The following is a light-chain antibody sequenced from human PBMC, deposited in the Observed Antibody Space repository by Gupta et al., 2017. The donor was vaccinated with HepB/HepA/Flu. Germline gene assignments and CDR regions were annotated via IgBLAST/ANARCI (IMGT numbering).Light chain of an antibody. J-gene: IGLJ3*02. V-gene: IGLV2-18*02. CDR3: TSFTSSNTWV. Sequence: QSALTQPPSVSGSPGQSVTISCTGTSSDIGSYNRVPWCQQPPGPAPTLIVYEVNNRPSGVPDRFSGSKSGNTAFLTISGLQAEDEGDYYCTSFTSSNTWVFGGGTSLTVL. CDR1: SSDIGSYNR. CDR2: EVN.